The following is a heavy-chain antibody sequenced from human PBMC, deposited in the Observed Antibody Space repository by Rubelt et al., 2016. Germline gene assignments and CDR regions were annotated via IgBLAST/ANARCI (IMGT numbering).Heavy chain of an antibody. V-gene: IGHV1-18*01. CDR1: GYTFTSYG. CDR3: ASGRAAMYYFAY. Sequence: QVQLVQSGAEVKKPGASVKVSCKASGYTFTSYGISWVRQAPGQGLEWMGWISAYNGNTNYAQKLQGRVTMTRDTSISTAYMELSRLRSDETAVYYSASGRAAMYYFAYWGQGTLVTVAS. CDR2: ISAYNGNT. D-gene: IGHD5-18*01. J-gene: IGHJ4*02.